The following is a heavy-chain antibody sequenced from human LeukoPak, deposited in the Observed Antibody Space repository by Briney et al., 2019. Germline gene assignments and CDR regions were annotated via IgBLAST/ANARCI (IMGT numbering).Heavy chain of an antibody. CDR2: IYYSGST. D-gene: IGHD3-10*01. CDR1: GGSVSSGSYY. CDR3: ARMYYYGSGSYYTLIDY. V-gene: IGHV4-61*01. Sequence: PSETLSLTCTVSGGSVSSGSYYWSWIRQPPGKGLEWIGYIYYSGSTNYSPSLTSRVTISVDTSKSQFSLKLSSVTAADTAVYYCARMYYYGSGSYYTLIDYWGQGTLVTVSS. J-gene: IGHJ4*02.